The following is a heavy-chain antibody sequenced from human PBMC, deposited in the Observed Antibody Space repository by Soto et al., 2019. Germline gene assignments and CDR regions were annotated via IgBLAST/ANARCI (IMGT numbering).Heavy chain of an antibody. CDR2: IIPILGIA. J-gene: IGHJ4*02. D-gene: IGHD6-13*01. Sequence: GASVKVSCKASGGTFSSYTISWVRQAPGQGLEWMGRIIPILGIANYAQKFQGRATITADKSTSTAYMELSSLRSEDTAVYYCARDHFDSRGYFDYWGQGTLVTVSS. V-gene: IGHV1-69*04. CDR1: GGTFSSYT. CDR3: ARDHFDSRGYFDY.